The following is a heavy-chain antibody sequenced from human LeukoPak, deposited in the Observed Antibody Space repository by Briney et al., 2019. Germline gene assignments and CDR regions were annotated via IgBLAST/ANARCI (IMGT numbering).Heavy chain of an antibody. CDR3: AKDSSGPHIDYGDYGFDY. CDR1: GFTFSSYG. V-gene: IGHV3-30*02. Sequence: GGSLRLSCAASGFTFSSYGMHWVRQAPGKGLEWVAFIRYDGSNKYYADSLKGRFTISKDNSKNTLYLQMNSLRAEDTAVYYCAKDSSGPHIDYGDYGFDYWGQGTLVTVSS. CDR2: IRYDGSNK. D-gene: IGHD4-17*01. J-gene: IGHJ4*02.